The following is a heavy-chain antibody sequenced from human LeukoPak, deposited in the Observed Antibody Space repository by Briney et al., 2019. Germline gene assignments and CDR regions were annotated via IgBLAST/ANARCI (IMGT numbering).Heavy chain of an antibody. CDR1: GFTFSSYW. D-gene: IGHD6-13*01. J-gene: IGHJ4*02. CDR2: INSDGSST. V-gene: IGHV3-74*01. Sequence: GGSLRLSCAASGFTFSSYWMHWVRQAPGKGLVCVSRINSDGSSTNYADSVKGRFTISRGNVENTLYLQMNSLRAEDTAVYYCARKAAGLTFDYWGQGTLVTVSS. CDR3: ARKAAGLTFDY.